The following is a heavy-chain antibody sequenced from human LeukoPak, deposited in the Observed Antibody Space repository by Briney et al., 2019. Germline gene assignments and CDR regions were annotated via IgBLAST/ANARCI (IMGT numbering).Heavy chain of an antibody. Sequence: GGSLRLSCAASGFTFSSYTMNWVRQAPGKGLEWVASIRHYSRYIYYADSVKGRFTISRDNAKNSLYLQMNSLRAEDTAVYYCARGGSGWTWGQGTLVTVSS. CDR2: IRHYSRYI. CDR3: ARGGSGWT. CDR1: GFTFSSYT. J-gene: IGHJ5*02. D-gene: IGHD6-19*01. V-gene: IGHV3-21*01.